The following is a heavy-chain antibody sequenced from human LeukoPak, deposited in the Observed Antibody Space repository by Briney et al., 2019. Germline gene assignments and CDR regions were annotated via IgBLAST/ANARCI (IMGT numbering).Heavy chain of an antibody. V-gene: IGHV4-59*12. CDR2: IYYSGST. D-gene: IGHD3/OR15-3a*01. J-gene: IGHJ4*02. Sequence: SETLSLTCTVSGGSISSYYWSWIRQPPGKGLEWIGYIYYSGSTYYNPSLKSRVTISVDTSKNQFSLKLSSVTAADTAVYYCARDGPMGFDYWGQGTLVTVSS. CDR3: ARDGPMGFDY. CDR1: GGSISSYY.